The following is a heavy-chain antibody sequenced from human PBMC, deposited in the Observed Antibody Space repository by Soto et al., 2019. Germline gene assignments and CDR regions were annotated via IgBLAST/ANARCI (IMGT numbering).Heavy chain of an antibody. CDR3: AKDVTPNVGYFDL. V-gene: IGHV3-9*01. J-gene: IGHJ2*01. Sequence: GGSLRLSCAASGFTFDDYAMHWVRQAPGKGLEWVSGISWNSGSIGYADSMKGRFTISRDNAKNSLYLQMNSLIAEDTALYYCAKDVTPNVGYFDLWGRGTLVTVSS. CDR1: GFTFDDYA. CDR2: ISWNSGSI. D-gene: IGHD5-18*01.